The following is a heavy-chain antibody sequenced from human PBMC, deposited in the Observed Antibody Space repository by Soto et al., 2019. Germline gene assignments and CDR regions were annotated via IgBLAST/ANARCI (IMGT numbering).Heavy chain of an antibody. CDR3: ARGSYCSGGSCSLPDY. J-gene: IGHJ4*02. CDR1: GYTFTGYY. CDR2: INPNSGGT. Sequence: ASVKVSCKASGYTFTGYYMHWVRQAPGQGLEWMGWINPNSGGTNYAQKFQGWVTMTRDTSISTAYMELSRLISYYTAVYYCARGSYCSGGSCSLPDYWGQGTLVTVSS. D-gene: IGHD2-15*01. V-gene: IGHV1-2*04.